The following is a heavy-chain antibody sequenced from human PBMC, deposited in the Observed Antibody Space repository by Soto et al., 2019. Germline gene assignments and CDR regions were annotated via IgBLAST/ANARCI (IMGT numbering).Heavy chain of an antibody. J-gene: IGHJ4*02. D-gene: IGHD3-16*02. CDR2: ISTSGGRP. Sequence: EVQLLESGGGLVQPGGSLRLSCTASGITFSNYAMSWVRQAPRKGLEWVSSISTSGGRPYYADSVKGRFTISRDNSKNTLYLQMYSLRVEDTAVYYCAKHPDLYDYVWGTYRFIDHWGQGTLVTVSS. V-gene: IGHV3-23*01. CDR3: AKHPDLYDYVWGTYRFIDH. CDR1: GITFSNYA.